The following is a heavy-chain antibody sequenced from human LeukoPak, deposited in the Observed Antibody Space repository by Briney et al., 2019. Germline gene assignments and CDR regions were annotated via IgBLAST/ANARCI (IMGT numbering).Heavy chain of an antibody. CDR1: GFTFSSYG. CDR2: IWYDGSNK. CDR3: AREPYRRAPNYYYYGMDV. J-gene: IGHJ6*02. D-gene: IGHD1-14*01. Sequence: GGSLRLSCAASGFTFSSYGMHWVRQAPGKGPEWVAVIWYDGSNKYYADSVKGRFTISRDNSKNTLYLQMNSLRAEDTAVYYCAREPYRRAPNYYYYGMDVWGQGTTVTVSS. V-gene: IGHV3-33*08.